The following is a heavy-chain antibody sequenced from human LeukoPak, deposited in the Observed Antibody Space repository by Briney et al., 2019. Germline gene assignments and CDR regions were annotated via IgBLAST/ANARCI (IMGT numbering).Heavy chain of an antibody. CDR3: ASLTTAEAFDI. Sequence: PSGTLSLTCAVSGGSISSGSYYWSWIRQPAGKGLEWIGRIYTSGSTNYNPSLKSRVTISVDTSKNQFSLKLSSVTAADTAVYYCASLTTAEAFDIWGQGTMVTVSS. CDR2: IYTSGST. CDR1: GGSISSGSYY. D-gene: IGHD3-22*01. V-gene: IGHV4-61*02. J-gene: IGHJ3*02.